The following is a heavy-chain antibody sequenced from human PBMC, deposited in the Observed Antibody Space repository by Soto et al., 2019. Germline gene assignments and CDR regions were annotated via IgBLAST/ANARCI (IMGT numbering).Heavy chain of an antibody. CDR1: GFTFSSYG. CDR2: IWFDGSKE. CDR3: ARAVPAAKGWFAS. J-gene: IGHJ5*01. V-gene: IGHV3-33*01. D-gene: IGHD2-2*01. Sequence: QVELVESGGGVVQPGGSLRLACEASGFTFSSYGMHWVRQAPGKGLEWVAVIWFDGSKEFYAASVEGRFTISRDNSKNMVELEMNSPRDVDTAGYYCARAVPAAKGWFASSGQGTRVTVSS.